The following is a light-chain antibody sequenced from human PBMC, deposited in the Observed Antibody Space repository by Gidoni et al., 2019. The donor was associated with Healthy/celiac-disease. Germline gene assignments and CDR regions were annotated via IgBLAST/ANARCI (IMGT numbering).Light chain of an antibody. CDR1: QSISSW. J-gene: IGKJ2*04. Sequence: DIQMTQSPSTLSASVGDRVTITCRASQSISSWFAWYQQKPGKAPKLLIYKASSFGSGVRSRFSGSRSGTEFTITISSLQPDDFATYYCHQYDSYSPSSFGQGTKLEIK. V-gene: IGKV1-5*03. CDR3: HQYDSYSPSS. CDR2: KAS.